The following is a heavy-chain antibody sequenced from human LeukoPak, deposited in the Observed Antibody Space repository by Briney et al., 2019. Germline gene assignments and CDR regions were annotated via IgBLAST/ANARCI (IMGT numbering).Heavy chain of an antibody. J-gene: IGHJ3*02. Sequence: QPGRSLRLSCAASGFTFSSYAMHWVRQAPGKGLEWVAVISYDGSNKYYADSVKGRFTISRDNSKNTLYLQMNSLRAEDTAVYYCARDPLLEYYYDSSVIWGQGTMVTVSS. V-gene: IGHV3-30-3*01. CDR3: ARDPLLEYYYDSSVI. CDR1: GFTFSSYA. D-gene: IGHD3-22*01. CDR2: ISYDGSNK.